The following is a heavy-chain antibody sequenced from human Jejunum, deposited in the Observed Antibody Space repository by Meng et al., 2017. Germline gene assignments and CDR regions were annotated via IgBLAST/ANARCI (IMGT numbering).Heavy chain of an antibody. J-gene: IGHJ4*02. Sequence: GESLKISCEASGFTFSNYVMSWVRQAPGKGLEWVSGISGSGGTPHYADSVKGRFTISRDNSKNTLYLHMNSLRAEDTAIYYCAPLIAASTVRYLDYWGQGTLVTVHS. CDR2: ISGSGGTP. CDR3: APLIAASTVRYLDY. V-gene: IGHV3-23*01. CDR1: GFTFSNYV. D-gene: IGHD4-11*01.